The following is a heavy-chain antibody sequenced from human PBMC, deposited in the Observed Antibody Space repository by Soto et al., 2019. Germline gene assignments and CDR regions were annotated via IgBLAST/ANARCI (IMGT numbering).Heavy chain of an antibody. CDR1: GGTFSSYT. V-gene: IGHV1-69*04. CDR3: AREYNWNYVDPNWFDP. J-gene: IGHJ5*02. Sequence: ASVKVSCKASGGTFSSYTISWVRQAPGQGLEWMGRIIPILGIANYAQKFQGRVTITADKSTSTAYMELSSLRSEDTAVYYCAREYNWNYVDPNWFDPWGQGTLVTVSS. D-gene: IGHD1-7*01. CDR2: IIPILGIA.